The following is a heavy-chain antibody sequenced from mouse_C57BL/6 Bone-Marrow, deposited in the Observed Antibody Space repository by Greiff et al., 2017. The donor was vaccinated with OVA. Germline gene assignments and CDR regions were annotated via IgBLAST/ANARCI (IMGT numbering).Heavy chain of an antibody. CDR3: ARDACGNWDWYFDV. V-gene: IGHV7-1*01. Sequence: EVNVVESGGGLVQSGRSLRLSCATSGFTFSDFYMEWVRQAPGKGLEWIAASRNKANDYTTEYSASVKGRFIVSRDTSQSILYLQMNALRAEDTAIYYCARDACGNWDWYFDVWGTGTTVTVSS. J-gene: IGHJ1*03. D-gene: IGHD4-1*01. CDR1: GFTFSDFY. CDR2: SRNKANDYTT.